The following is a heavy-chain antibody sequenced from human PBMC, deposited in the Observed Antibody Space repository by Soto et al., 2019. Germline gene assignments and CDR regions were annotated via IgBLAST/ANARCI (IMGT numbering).Heavy chain of an antibody. V-gene: IGHV4-31*03. D-gene: IGHD3-3*01. CDR2: IYYTGST. CDR1: GGSISSGGYY. J-gene: IGHJ5*02. CDR3: ARVSVGGYYKYNWFDP. Sequence: SETLSLTCTVSGGSISSGGYYWSWIRQHPGKGLEWIGYIYYTGSTYYNPSLKSRVTISVDTSKNQFSLKLSSVTAADTAVYYCARVSVGGYYKYNWFDPWGQGTRVTVS.